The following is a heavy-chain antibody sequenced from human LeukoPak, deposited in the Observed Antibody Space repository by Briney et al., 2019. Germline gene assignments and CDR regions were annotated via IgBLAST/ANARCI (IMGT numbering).Heavy chain of an antibody. CDR2: FDPEDGET. D-gene: IGHD2-2*01. J-gene: IGHJ5*02. CDR1: GYTLTELS. Sequence: ASVKVSCKVSGYTLTELSMHWVRQAPGKGLEWMGGFDPEDGETIYAQKFQGRVTMTEDTSTDTAYMELSSLRSEDTAVYCCATQKGYCSSTSCYWFDPWGQGTLVTVSS. V-gene: IGHV1-24*01. CDR3: ATQKGYCSSTSCYWFDP.